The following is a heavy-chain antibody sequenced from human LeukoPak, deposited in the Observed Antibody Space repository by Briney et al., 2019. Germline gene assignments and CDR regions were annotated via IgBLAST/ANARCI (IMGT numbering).Heavy chain of an antibody. Sequence: PGGSLRLSCAASGFTFDDYAMHWVRQAPGKGLEWVSGISWNSGSIGYADSVKGRFTISRDNAKNSLYLQMNSLRAEDTALYYCAPSSGVDYWGQGTLVTVSS. CDR3: APSSGVDY. CDR2: ISWNSGSI. J-gene: IGHJ4*02. CDR1: GFTFDDYA. D-gene: IGHD6-19*01. V-gene: IGHV3-9*01.